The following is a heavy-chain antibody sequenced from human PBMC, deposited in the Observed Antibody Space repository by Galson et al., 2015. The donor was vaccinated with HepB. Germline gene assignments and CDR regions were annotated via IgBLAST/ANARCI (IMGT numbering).Heavy chain of an antibody. D-gene: IGHD3-10*01. V-gene: IGHV1-3*01. Sequence: SVKVSCKASGYTFTSYAMHWVRQAPGQRLEWMGWINAGNGNTKYSQKFQGRVTITRDTSASTAYMELSSLRSEDTAVYYCARGSGSGWLRPFDYWGQGSLVTVSS. J-gene: IGHJ4*02. CDR1: GYTFTSYA. CDR2: INAGNGNT. CDR3: ARGSGSGWLRPFDY.